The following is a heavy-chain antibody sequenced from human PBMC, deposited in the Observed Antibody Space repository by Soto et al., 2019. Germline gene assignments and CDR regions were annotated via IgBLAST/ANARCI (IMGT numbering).Heavy chain of an antibody. D-gene: IGHD1-1*01. CDR3: VIDNSATVWQYPRILSHMDV. V-gene: IGHV4-34*01. Sequence: ETLSLTCAVHGDSFTGYFWSWIRQSPGKGLDWVAEIDHRGTTFYNPSLKSRVTMSIDTSKKQFSLKLKSVTAADTAVYYCVIDNSATVWQYPRILSHMDVWAQGTTVTVSS. CDR2: IDHRGTT. J-gene: IGHJ6*02. CDR1: GDSFTGYF.